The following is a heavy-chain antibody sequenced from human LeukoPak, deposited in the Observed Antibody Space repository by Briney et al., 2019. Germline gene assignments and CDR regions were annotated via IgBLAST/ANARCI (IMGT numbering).Heavy chain of an antibody. V-gene: IGHV1-2*02. CDR1: GYTFTGYY. CDR3: AREKSFTSWDAFDI. CDR2: INPNSGGT. Sequence: ASVKVSCKASGYTFTGYYMHWVRQAPGQGLEWMGWINPNSGGTNYAQKFQGRVTVTRDTSISTAYMELSRLRSDDTAVYYCAREKSFTSWDAFDIWGQGTMVTVSS. J-gene: IGHJ3*02.